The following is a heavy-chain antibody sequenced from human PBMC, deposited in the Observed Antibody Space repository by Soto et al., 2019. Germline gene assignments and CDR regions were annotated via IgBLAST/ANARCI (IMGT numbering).Heavy chain of an antibody. V-gene: IGHV4-59*01. D-gene: IGHD6-13*01. Sequence: SETLSLTCAVYGGSFSDTYWNWFRQPPGKGLEWIGYIYYSGSTNYNPSLKSRVTISVDTSKNQFSLKLSSVTAADTAVYYCASSNIAAAGFYYYGMDVWGRGTTVTVSS. J-gene: IGHJ6*02. CDR1: GGSFSDTY. CDR2: IYYSGST. CDR3: ASSNIAAAGFYYYGMDV.